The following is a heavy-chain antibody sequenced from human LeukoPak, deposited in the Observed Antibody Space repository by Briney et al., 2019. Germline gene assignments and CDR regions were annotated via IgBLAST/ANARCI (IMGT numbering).Heavy chain of an antibody. V-gene: IGHV2-70*11. J-gene: IGHJ4*02. Sequence: SGPALVNPTQTLTLTCTFSGFSLSTSGVCVSWIRQPPGKALEWLARVDWDDDKYYSTSLKTRLTISKDTSKSQVVLTMTNMDPVDTATYYCVRSYYYGSSGYFFDYWGQGTLVTVSS. CDR1: GFSLSTSGVC. CDR2: VDWDDDK. CDR3: VRSYYYGSSGYFFDY. D-gene: IGHD3-22*01.